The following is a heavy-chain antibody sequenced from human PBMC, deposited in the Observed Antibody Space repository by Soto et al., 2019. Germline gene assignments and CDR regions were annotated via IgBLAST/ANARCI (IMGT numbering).Heavy chain of an antibody. Sequence: PSESLSLTGTVAGGSLSSGGYYWSWIRQHPGKGLEWLGYIYYSGCTYYNPSLKSRVTISVHTSKNQFSLKLSSVTAADTAVYDCARAGYGLGTSPPVSYYYDMDVWGQGNTVTVSS. J-gene: IGHJ6*02. CDR2: IYYSGCT. V-gene: IGHV4-31*03. CDR3: ARAGYGLGTSPPVSYYYDMDV. D-gene: IGHD3-10*01. CDR1: GGSLSSGGYY.